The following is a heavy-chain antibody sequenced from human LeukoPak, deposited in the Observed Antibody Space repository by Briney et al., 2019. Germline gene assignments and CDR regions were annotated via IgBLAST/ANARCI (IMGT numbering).Heavy chain of an antibody. V-gene: IGHV3-64D*06. CDR1: GFTFSSYA. CDR2: ISSNGGST. CDR3: VKDGLGIAAAVYYLFDY. J-gene: IGHJ4*02. D-gene: IGHD6-13*01. Sequence: GGSLRLFCSASGFTFSSYAVHWVRRAPGEGLEYVTAISSNGGSTYYADSVKGRFTISRDNSKNTLYLQMSSLRAEDTAVYYCVKDGLGIAAAVYYLFDYWGEGTLVTVSS.